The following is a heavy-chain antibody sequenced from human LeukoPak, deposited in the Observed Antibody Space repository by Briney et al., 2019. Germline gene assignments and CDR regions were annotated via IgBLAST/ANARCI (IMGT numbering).Heavy chain of an antibody. Sequence: PGGSLRLSCAASGFTFSSYSMNWVRQAPGKGLEWVSSISSSSSYIYYADSVKGRFTISRDNAKNSLYLQMNSLRAEDTAVYYCARGGRMAARGGYYYMDVWGKGTTVTVSS. CDR2: ISSSSSYI. D-gene: IGHD6-6*01. CDR1: GFTFSSYS. V-gene: IGHV3-21*01. J-gene: IGHJ6*03. CDR3: ARGGRMAARGGYYYMDV.